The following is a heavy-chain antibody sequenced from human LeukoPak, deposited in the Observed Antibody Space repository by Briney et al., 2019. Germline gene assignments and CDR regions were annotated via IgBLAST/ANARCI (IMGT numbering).Heavy chain of an antibody. D-gene: IGHD4-17*01. Sequence: ASVKVSCKASGYTFTTYGISWVRQAPGQGLEWMGWISAYNGNTNYAQKIQGRVTMTTDTSTSTAYMELRSLRSDDTAVYYCARRASSGDSDYWGQGTLVTVSS. J-gene: IGHJ4*02. CDR2: ISAYNGNT. V-gene: IGHV1-18*01. CDR3: ARRASSGDSDY. CDR1: GYTFTTYG.